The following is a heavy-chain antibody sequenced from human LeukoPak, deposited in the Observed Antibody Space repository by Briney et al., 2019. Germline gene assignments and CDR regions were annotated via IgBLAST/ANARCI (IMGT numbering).Heavy chain of an antibody. V-gene: IGHV3-23*01. CDR2: ISSSGDST. CDR1: GFTFSNYG. D-gene: IGHD2/OR15-2a*01. J-gene: IGHJ4*02. CDR3: AKDDGNNAKLLLDY. Sequence: GGSLRLACAVSGFTFSNYGMSWVRQAPGNGLEWVSVISSSGDSTYYADSVKGRFTISRDNSKNTPYLQMNGLRAEDTAIYYCAKDDGNNAKLLLDYWGQGTLVTVSS.